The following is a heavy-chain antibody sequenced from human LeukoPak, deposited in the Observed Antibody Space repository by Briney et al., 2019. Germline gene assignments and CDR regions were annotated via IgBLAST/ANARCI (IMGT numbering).Heavy chain of an antibody. CDR3: ARSSYSSSSSV. Sequence: GGSLRLSCAVSGFTFSGFWMSWSRQAPGKGLEWVASINSDGSEGYYADVVKGRFTISRDNAKSSLYLQINSLRAEDTAVYYCARSSYSSSSSVWGQGTMVTVSS. CDR1: GFTFSGFW. J-gene: IGHJ3*01. CDR2: INSDGSEG. V-gene: IGHV3-7*03. D-gene: IGHD6-6*01.